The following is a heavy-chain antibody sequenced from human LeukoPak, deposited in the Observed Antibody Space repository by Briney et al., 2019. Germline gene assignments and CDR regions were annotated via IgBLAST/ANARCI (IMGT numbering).Heavy chain of an antibody. Sequence: GGSLRLSCTASGFTFGDYAMSWFRQAPGKGREWVGFIRSKAYGGTTEYAASVKGRFTISRDDSKSIAYLQMNSLKTEDTAVYYCTRERGLRIQLWLPLFDYWGQGTLVTVSS. CDR2: IRSKAYGGTT. J-gene: IGHJ4*02. CDR1: GFTFGDYA. V-gene: IGHV3-49*03. D-gene: IGHD5-18*01. CDR3: TRERGLRIQLWLPLFDY.